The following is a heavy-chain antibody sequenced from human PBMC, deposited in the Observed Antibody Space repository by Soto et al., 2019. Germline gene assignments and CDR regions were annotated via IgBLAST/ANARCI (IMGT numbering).Heavy chain of an antibody. Sequence: PSETLSLTCAVYGGSFSGYYWSWIRQPPGKGLEGIGEINHGGSTNYNPSLKSRVTISVDTSKNQFSLKLSSVTAADTAVYYCARKPHSSSPFAYWGQGTLVTVSS. D-gene: IGHD6-13*01. J-gene: IGHJ4*02. CDR3: ARKPHSSSPFAY. CDR1: GGSFSGYY. CDR2: INHGGST. V-gene: IGHV4-34*01.